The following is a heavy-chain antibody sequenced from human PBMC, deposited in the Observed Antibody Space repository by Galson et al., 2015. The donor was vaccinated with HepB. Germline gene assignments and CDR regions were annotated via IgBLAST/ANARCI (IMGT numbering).Heavy chain of an antibody. V-gene: IGHV3-33*01. CDR2: IWYDGNNK. J-gene: IGHJ3*02. CDR1: GFTFSSYG. D-gene: IGHD2-15*01. Sequence: LRLSCAASGFTFSSYGMHWVRQAPGKGLEWVAVIWYDGNNKYYTDSVKGRFTISRDNSKNTLYLQLNSLRAEDTAVYYCARGRYCIGASCFWIDAFDIWGQGTMVTVSS. CDR3: ARGRYCIGASCFWIDAFDI.